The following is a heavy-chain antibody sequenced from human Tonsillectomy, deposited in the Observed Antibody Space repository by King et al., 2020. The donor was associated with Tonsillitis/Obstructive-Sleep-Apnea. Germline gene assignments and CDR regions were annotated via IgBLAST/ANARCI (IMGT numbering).Heavy chain of an antibody. CDR2: IIPSFGTA. CDR1: GGTFSSYA. V-gene: IGHV1-69*12. Sequence: QLVQSGAEVKKPGSSVKVSCKASGGTFSSYAIIWVRQAPGQGLEWLGGIIPSFGTANYAQKFQGRVTITADESTSTAYMELSSLRSEDTAVYYCARDHDFWSGYYNYYYYMDVWGKGTTVTVSS. J-gene: IGHJ6*03. D-gene: IGHD3-3*01. CDR3: ARDHDFWSGYYNYYYYMDV.